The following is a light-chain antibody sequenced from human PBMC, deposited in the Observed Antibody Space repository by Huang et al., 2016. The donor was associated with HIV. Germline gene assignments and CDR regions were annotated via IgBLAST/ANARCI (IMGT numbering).Light chain of an antibody. V-gene: IGKV2-28*01. CDR2: LGS. CDR3: MQALQTPRT. Sequence: DIVMTQSPLSLSVTPGELASISCRSSQSLLHSNGYNYLDWYLQRPGQSPQLLIYLGSYRAAGVPDRFNGSESGADVTLKIRRVEAGDVGVYYCMQALQTPRTFGQGTKVEIK. J-gene: IGKJ1*01. CDR1: QSLLHSNGYNY.